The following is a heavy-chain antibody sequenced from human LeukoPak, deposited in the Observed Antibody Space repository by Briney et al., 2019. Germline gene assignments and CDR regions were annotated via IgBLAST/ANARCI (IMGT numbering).Heavy chain of an antibody. V-gene: IGHV3-48*03. J-gene: IGHJ4*02. CDR1: GFTLSSYE. D-gene: IGHD4-23*01. CDR2: IRSGGSTI. Sequence: GGPLRLSCAASGFTLSSYEMIWVRQAPGKGLEWVSYIRSGGSTIYYADSVKGRFTISRDNAKNSLYLQMNSLRAEDTAVYYCARDFGRWFLDYWGQGTLVTVSS. CDR3: ARDFGRWFLDY.